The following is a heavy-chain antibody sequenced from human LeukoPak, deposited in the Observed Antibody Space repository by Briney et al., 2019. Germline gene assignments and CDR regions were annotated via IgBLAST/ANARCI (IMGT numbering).Heavy chain of an antibody. CDR1: RGSITSTNY. J-gene: IGHJ4*02. CDR3: ATEGGPYRPLDY. V-gene: IGHV4-4*02. CDR2: VNLQGST. Sequence: SETLSLTCGVSRGSITSTNYWTWVRQPPGKGLEWIGEVNLQGSTNYNPSLMGRVAISVDMSENHISLQLTSVTAADKAVYYCATEGGPYRPLDYSGQGTLVTVSS.